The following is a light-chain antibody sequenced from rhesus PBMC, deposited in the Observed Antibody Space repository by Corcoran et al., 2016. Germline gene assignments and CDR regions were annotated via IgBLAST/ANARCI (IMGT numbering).Light chain of an antibody. J-gene: IGKJ3*01. Sequence: DIQMTQSPSSLSASVGDRVTITCRASENVNSYLHWYQRKPGKAPNLLIYQTSALRSGVPPRFSGSGSGTDFTLTISNLQPEDFATYFCQHSYGTPFTFGPGTKLDLK. V-gene: IGKV1-74*01. CDR3: QHSYGTPFT. CDR1: ENVNSY. CDR2: QTS.